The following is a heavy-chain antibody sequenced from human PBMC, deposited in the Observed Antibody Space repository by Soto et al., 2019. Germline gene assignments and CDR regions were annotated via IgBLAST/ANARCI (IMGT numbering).Heavy chain of an antibody. CDR1: GYSFTSYW. V-gene: IGHV5-51*01. D-gene: IGHD4-17*01. Sequence: GESLKISCKGSGYSFTSYWIGWVRQMPGKGLEWMGIIYPGDSDTRYSPSFQGQVTISADKSISTAYLQWSSLKASDTAMYYCARTVDYGDYGDAFDIWGQGTMVTVSS. CDR2: IYPGDSDT. J-gene: IGHJ3*02. CDR3: ARTVDYGDYGDAFDI.